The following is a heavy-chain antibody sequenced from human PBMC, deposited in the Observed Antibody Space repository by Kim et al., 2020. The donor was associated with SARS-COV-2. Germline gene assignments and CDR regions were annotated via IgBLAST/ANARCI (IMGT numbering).Heavy chain of an antibody. V-gene: IGHV3-23*01. D-gene: IGHD3-16*01. CDR1: GFTFSSYA. Sequence: GGSLRLSCAASGFTFSSYAMTWVRQAPGKGLEWVSSIGGSGTRTHYADSVKGRFTISRDNSRNTLYLQMNSLRAEDTAVYYCVRHRGGGNYDSYYFAPWGQGTLVTVSS. CDR3: VRHRGGGNYDSYYFAP. J-gene: IGHJ5*02. CDR2: IGGSGTRT.